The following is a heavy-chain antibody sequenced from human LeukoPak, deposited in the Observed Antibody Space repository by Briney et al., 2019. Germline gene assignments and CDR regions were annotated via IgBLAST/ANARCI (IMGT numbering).Heavy chain of an antibody. Sequence: GRSLRLSCAASGFTFSSYGMHWVRQAPGKGLEWVAVIWYGGSNKYYADSVKGRFTISRDNSKNTLYLQMNSLRAEDTAVYYCARDRRFLEWLYDAFDIWGQGTMVTVSS. D-gene: IGHD3-3*01. V-gene: IGHV3-33*08. J-gene: IGHJ3*02. CDR3: ARDRRFLEWLYDAFDI. CDR1: GFTFSSYG. CDR2: IWYGGSNK.